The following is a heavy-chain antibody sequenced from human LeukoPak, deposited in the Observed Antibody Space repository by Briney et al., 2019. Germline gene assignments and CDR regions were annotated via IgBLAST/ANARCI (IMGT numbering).Heavy chain of an antibody. CDR3: ARHTGSKYYYGMDV. V-gene: IGHV4-59*08. Sequence: SETLSLTCTVSGGSITSYYWSWIRQPPGKGLEWIGYIYYSGSTNYNPSLKSRVTISVDTSKNQFSLKLSSVTAADTAVYYCARHTGSKYYYGMDVWGQGTTVTVSS. CDR2: IYYSGST. J-gene: IGHJ6*02. CDR1: GGSITSYY. D-gene: IGHD6-13*01.